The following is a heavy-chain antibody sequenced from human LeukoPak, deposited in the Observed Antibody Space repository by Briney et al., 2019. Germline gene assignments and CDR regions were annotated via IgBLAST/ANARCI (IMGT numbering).Heavy chain of an antibody. V-gene: IGHV4-34*01. CDR2: INPSGST. J-gene: IGHJ6*03. D-gene: IGHD3-22*01. CDR1: GGSFSGYH. CDR3: ARGRHDITMIVVVMTSVSYYLDV. Sequence: SETLSLTCAVYGGSFSGYHWTWIRQSPGKGLEWIGDINPSGSTYYNPSLKSRLTISVDTSKNQFSLELRSVTAADTAVYYCARGRHDITMIVVVMTSVSYYLDVWGKGTTVTVS.